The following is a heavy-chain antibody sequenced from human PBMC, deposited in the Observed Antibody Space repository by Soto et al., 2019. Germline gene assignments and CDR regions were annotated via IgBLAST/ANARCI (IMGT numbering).Heavy chain of an antibody. CDR3: ARLKGDGFDI. Sequence: QVQLQESGPRVVQPSGTLSLTCTVSSGSMNDYYLTWIRQPAGKGLECIGRIFSSGSTNYNPSLRRRVTMSVDTSGTRFSLRLTSVTAADTAVYYCARLKGDGFDIWGQGTQVTVSS. D-gene: IGHD3-16*01. V-gene: IGHV4-4*07. CDR1: SGSMNDYY. J-gene: IGHJ4*03. CDR2: IFSSGST.